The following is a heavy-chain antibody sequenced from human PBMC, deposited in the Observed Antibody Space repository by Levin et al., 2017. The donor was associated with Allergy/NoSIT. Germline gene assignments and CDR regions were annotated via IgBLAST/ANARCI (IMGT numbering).Heavy chain of an antibody. CDR1: GFTISSNY. CDR2: IYSGGST. CDR3: ARVFALSSGIDY. J-gene: IGHJ4*02. V-gene: IGHV3-53*01. D-gene: IGHD6-19*01. Sequence: PGGSLRLSCAASGFTISSNYMSWVRQAPGKGLEWVSVIYSGGSTYYADSVKGRFTISRDNSKNTLYLQMNSLRAEDTAVYYCARVFALSSGIDYWGQGTLVTVSS.